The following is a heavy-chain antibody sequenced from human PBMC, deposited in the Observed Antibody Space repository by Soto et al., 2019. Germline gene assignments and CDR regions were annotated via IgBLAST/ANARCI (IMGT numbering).Heavy chain of an antibody. CDR3: ARAHRKYYYDSSGYQNFDY. Sequence: SETLSLTCTVSGGSVSSGSYYWSWIRQPPGKGLEWIGYIYYSGSTNYNPSLKSRVTISVDTSKNQFSLKLSSVTAADTAVYYCARAHRKYYYDSSGYQNFDYWGQGTLVTVSS. V-gene: IGHV4-61*01. J-gene: IGHJ4*02. D-gene: IGHD3-22*01. CDR1: GGSVSSGSYY. CDR2: IYYSGST.